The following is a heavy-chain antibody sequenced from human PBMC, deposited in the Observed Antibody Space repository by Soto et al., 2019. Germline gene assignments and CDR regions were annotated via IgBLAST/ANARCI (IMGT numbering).Heavy chain of an antibody. CDR2: ISWNSGSI. CDR1: GFTFDDYA. CDR3: AKAMRGGHIVVVVAAPFDY. Sequence: ESGGGLVQPGRSLRLSCAASGFTFDDYAMHWVRQAPGKGLEWVSGISWNSGSIGYADSVKGRFTISRDNAKKSLYLQMNSLRAEDTALYYCAKAMRGGHIVVVVAAPFDYWGQGILGTVSS. D-gene: IGHD2-15*01. V-gene: IGHV3-9*01. J-gene: IGHJ4*02.